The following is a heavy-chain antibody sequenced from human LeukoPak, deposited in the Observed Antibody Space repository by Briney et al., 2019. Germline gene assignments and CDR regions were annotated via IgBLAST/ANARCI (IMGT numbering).Heavy chain of an antibody. CDR2: IYYSGST. CDR1: GGSISSYY. D-gene: IGHD3-10*01. Sequence: SGPTLVKPSETLSLTCTVSGGSISSYYWSWIRQPPGKGLEWIGYIYYSGSTNYNPSLKSRVTISVDTSKNQFSLKLSSVTAADTAVYYCASWGVYVGSGSSNWFDPWGQGTLVTVSS. CDR3: ASWGVYVGSGSSNWFDP. V-gene: IGHV4-59*01. J-gene: IGHJ5*02.